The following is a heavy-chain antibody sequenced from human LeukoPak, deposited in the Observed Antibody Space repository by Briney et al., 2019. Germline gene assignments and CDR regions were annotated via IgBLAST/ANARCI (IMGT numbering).Heavy chain of an antibody. CDR1: GGSISSYY. D-gene: IGHD3-22*01. CDR3: ARDLKLDGSSGYYAFDI. Sequence: SETLSLTCTVSGGSISSYYWSWIRQPPGKGLEWIGYIYYSGSTNYNPSLRSRVTISVDTSKNQFSLKMSSVTAADTAVYYCARDLKLDGSSGYYAFDIWGQGTMVTVSS. V-gene: IGHV4-59*01. J-gene: IGHJ3*02. CDR2: IYYSGST.